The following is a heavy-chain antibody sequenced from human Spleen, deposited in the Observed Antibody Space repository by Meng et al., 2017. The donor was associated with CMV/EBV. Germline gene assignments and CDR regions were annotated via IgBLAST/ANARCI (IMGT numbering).Heavy chain of an antibody. D-gene: IGHD6-19*01. J-gene: IGHJ6*02. V-gene: IGHV1-69*10. CDR3: ARSYSSSRRYGMDA. CDR1: GGTFTSYA. CDR2: IIPILGIV. Sequence: SVKVCKASGGTFTSYAFSWVRRAPGQGLDWMGGIIPILGIVNYAQKFQGRVTITADKFTSTAYMELSSLRSEDTAVYYCARSYSSSRRYGMDAWGQGTTVTVSS.